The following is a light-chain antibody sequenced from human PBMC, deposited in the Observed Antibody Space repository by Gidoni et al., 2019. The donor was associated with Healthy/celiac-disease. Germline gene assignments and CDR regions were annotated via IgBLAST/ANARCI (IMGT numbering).Light chain of an antibody. V-gene: IGLV3-1*01. Sequence: SYELTQPPSVSVSPGQTASITCSGDKLGDKYACWYQQKPGQSPVLVLYQASKRPSGIPERFSGSNSGNTATLTISGTQAMDEADYYCQAWDSSTAVFGGGTKLTVL. CDR1: KLGDKY. J-gene: IGLJ2*01. CDR2: QAS. CDR3: QAWDSSTAV.